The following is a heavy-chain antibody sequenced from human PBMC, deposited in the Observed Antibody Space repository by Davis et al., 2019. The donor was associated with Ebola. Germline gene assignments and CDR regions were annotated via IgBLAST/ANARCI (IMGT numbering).Heavy chain of an antibody. CDR3: TRGSTGS. Sequence: GESLKISCGTSGFTFTDYWMSWVRQAPGKGLEWVANIKQDGSQTYHMDSVKGRFTISRDNAKNSLYLQMNSLRAEDTAVYYCTRGSTGSWGQGTLVTVSS. D-gene: IGHD2-8*02. CDR2: IKQDGSQT. CDR1: GFTFTDYW. V-gene: IGHV3-7*03. J-gene: IGHJ5*02.